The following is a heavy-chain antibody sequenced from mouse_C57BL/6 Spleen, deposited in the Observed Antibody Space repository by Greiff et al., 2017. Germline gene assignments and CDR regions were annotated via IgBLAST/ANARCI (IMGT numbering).Heavy chain of an antibody. Sequence: VKLMESGAELVKPGASVKISCKASGYAFSSYWMNWVKQRPGKGLEWIGQIYPGDGDTNYNGKVKGKATLTADKSSSTAYMQLSSLTSEDSAVYFCAREWDGGNAMDYWGQGTSVTVSS. CDR3: AREWDGGNAMDY. J-gene: IGHJ4*01. V-gene: IGHV1-80*01. CDR2: IYPGDGDT. D-gene: IGHD4-1*01. CDR1: GYAFSSYW.